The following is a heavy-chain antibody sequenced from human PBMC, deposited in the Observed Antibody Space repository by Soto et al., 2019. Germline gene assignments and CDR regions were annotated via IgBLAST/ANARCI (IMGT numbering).Heavy chain of an antibody. J-gene: IGHJ6*02. CDR1: GYTFTGYY. D-gene: IGHD6-13*01. CDR2: INPNSGGT. V-gene: IGHV1-2*04. Sequence: ASVKVSCKASGYTFTGYYMHWVRQAPGQGLEWMGWINPNSGGTNCAQKFQGWVTMTRDTSISTAYMELSRLRSDDTAVYYCARSPGAAAGNGSPIDPLSYSYGSDVWGQGTTVTVSS. CDR3: ARSPGAAAGNGSPIDPLSYSYGSDV.